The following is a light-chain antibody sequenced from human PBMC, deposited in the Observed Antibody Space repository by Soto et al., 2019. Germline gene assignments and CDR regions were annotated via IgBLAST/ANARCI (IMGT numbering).Light chain of an antibody. CDR1: QSVLDSSNNQNY. V-gene: IGKV4-1*01. Sequence: DIVMTQSPDSLAVSLGERATINCKSSQSVLDSSNNQNYLAWYQQKSRQPPKLLIYWASTRQSGVPDRFSGSGSGTDFTLTISRLEPEDFAVYYCQQYDSSPRTFGQGTKVEIK. CDR2: WAS. CDR3: QQYDSSPRT. J-gene: IGKJ1*01.